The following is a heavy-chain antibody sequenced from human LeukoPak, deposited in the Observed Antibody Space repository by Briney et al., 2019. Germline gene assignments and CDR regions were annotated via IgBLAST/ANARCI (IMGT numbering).Heavy chain of an antibody. CDR3: ARDRQYYYGSGTTNWFDP. J-gene: IGHJ5*02. D-gene: IGHD3-10*01. Sequence: SATLSLTCTDSGASISSYYWSWIRQPPGNGLEWIGYIYYRGSTNYNPSLKSRVTISVDTSKSQFSLKLSSVTAADTAVYYCARDRQYYYGSGTTNWFDPWGQGTLVTVSS. CDR2: IYYRGST. V-gene: IGHV4-59*01. CDR1: GASISSYY.